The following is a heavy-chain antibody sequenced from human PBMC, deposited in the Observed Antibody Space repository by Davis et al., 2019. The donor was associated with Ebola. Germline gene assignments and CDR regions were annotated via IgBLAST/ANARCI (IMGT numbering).Heavy chain of an antibody. CDR3: ATLYYDFWSGARGAFDI. CDR2: INHSGST. D-gene: IGHD3-3*01. V-gene: IGHV4-34*01. CDR1: GGSFSDYY. Sequence: PSETLSLTCAVYGGSFSDYYWSWIRQPPGKRLEWIGEINHSGSTNYNPSLKSRVTISVDTSKNQFFLKLSSVTAADTAVYYCATLYYDFWSGARGAFDIWGQGTMVTVSS. J-gene: IGHJ3*02.